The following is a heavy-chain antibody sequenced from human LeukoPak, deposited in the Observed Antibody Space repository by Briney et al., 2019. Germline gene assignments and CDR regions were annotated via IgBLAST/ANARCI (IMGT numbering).Heavy chain of an antibody. D-gene: IGHD5-24*01. V-gene: IGHV4-39*07. CDR2: IYYSGST. CDR1: GDSISSSSSY. Sequence: SETLSLTCTVSGDSISSSSSYWGWIRQPPGKGLEWIGSIYYSGSTYYNTSLKSRVTISVDTSKNQFSLKLSSVTAADTAVYYCASLRAGYNYDAFDIWGQGTMVTVSS. J-gene: IGHJ3*02. CDR3: ASLRAGYNYDAFDI.